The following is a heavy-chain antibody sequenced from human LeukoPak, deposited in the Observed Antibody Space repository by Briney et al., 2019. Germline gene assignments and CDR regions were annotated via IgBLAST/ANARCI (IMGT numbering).Heavy chain of an antibody. CDR3: ARDSSGSYSVFDY. CDR2: ISTSCSYT. CDR1: GFTFSDYY. D-gene: IGHD3-10*01. Sequence: GGSLTLSCAPSGFTFSDYYMSWIRHATGKGLECVSYISTSCSYTNYADSVKGRFTISRDNAKNSLYLQMNSLRAEDTAVYYCARDSSGSYSVFDYWGQGTLVTVSS. V-gene: IGHV3-11*05. J-gene: IGHJ4*02.